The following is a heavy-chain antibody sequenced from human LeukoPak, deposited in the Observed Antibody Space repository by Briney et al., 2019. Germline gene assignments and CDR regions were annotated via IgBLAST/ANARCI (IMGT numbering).Heavy chain of an antibody. J-gene: IGHJ4*02. Sequence: ASVKVSCKASGYTFTSYDINWVRQATGQGLEWMGWMNPNSGNTGYAQKFQGRVTIIRNTSISTAYMELSSLRSEDTAVYYCARGEMATIKFDYWGQGTLVTVSS. CDR2: MNPNSGNT. CDR3: ARGEMATIKFDY. D-gene: IGHD5-24*01. V-gene: IGHV1-8*03. CDR1: GYTFTSYD.